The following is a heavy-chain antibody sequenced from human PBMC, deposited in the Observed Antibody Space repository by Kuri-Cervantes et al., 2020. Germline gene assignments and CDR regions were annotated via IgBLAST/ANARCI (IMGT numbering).Heavy chain of an antibody. D-gene: IGHD4-17*01. CDR1: GFSVTSYG. CDR3: AKAGRDYGDFHWFDP. CDR2: ILYDGNYK. J-gene: IGHJ5*02. V-gene: IGHV3-30*18. Sequence: GGSLRLSCAASGFSVTSYGIHWVRQAPGKGLEWVAVILYDGNYKYFEDSVKGRFTISRDSSKNTVYLQMSSLRPEDTAVYFCAKAGRDYGDFHWFDPWGQGTLVTVSS.